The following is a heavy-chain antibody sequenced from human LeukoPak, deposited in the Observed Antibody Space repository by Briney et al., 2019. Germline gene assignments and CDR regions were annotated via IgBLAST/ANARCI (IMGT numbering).Heavy chain of an antibody. Sequence: AAVNVSRKGSGYTHTSYGISGVRQARGQGVEGMGWISAYNGNTHYAQKLQGRVTMTTDTSTSTAYMELRSLRSDDTAVYYCARDPRLRYFDRTRYGMDVWGQGTTVTVSS. CDR2: ISAYNGNT. J-gene: IGHJ6*02. CDR3: ARDPRLRYFDRTRYGMDV. D-gene: IGHD3-9*01. CDR1: GYTHTSYG. V-gene: IGHV1-18*01.